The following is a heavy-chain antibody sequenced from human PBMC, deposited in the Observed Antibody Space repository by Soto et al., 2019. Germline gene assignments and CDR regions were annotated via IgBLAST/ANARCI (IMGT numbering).Heavy chain of an antibody. D-gene: IGHD3-10*01. J-gene: IGHJ4*02. Sequence: GGSLRLSCAASGFTVSSNYMSWVRQAPGKGLEWVSVIYSGGSTYCADSVKGRFTISRDNSKNTLYLQMNSLRAEDTAVYYCARLLWFGKLSYFDYWGQGTLVTVSS. CDR3: ARLLWFGKLSYFDY. CDR2: IYSGGST. CDR1: GFTVSSNY. V-gene: IGHV3-66*01.